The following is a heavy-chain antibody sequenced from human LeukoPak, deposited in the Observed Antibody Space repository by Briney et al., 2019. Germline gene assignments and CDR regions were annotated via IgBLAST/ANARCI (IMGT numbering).Heavy chain of an antibody. CDR3: ARAESYCSGGSCYFSGLYY. CDR2: IIPIFGTA. D-gene: IGHD2-15*01. V-gene: IGHV1-69*13. J-gene: IGHJ4*02. CDR1: GGTFISYA. Sequence: GASVKVSCKASGGTFISYAISWVRQAPGQGLEWMGGIIPIFGTANYAQKFQGRVTITADESTSTAYMELSSLRSEGTAVYYCARAESYCSGGSCYFSGLYYWGQGTLVTVSS.